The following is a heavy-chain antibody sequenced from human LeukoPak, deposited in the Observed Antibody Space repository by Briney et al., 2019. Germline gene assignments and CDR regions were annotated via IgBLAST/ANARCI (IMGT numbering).Heavy chain of an antibody. D-gene: IGHD2/OR15-2a*01. J-gene: IGHJ4*02. V-gene: IGHV4-34*01. CDR1: GGSFSGYY. Sequence: SETLSLTCAVYGGSFSGYYWSWIRQPPGKGLEWIGEINHSGSTNYNPSLKSRVTISVDTSKDQFSLKLSSVTAADTAVYYCAIVLGLEDYWGQGTLVTVSS. CDR2: INHSGST. CDR3: AIVLGLEDY.